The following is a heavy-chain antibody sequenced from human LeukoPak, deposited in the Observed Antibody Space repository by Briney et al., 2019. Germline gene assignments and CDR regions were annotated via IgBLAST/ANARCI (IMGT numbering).Heavy chain of an antibody. J-gene: IGHJ4*02. CDR1: GYTFTGYY. D-gene: IGHD3-22*01. CDR3: ARAGYHYDSSGYFGALDY. CDR2: INPNSGGT. V-gene: IGHV1-2*04. Sequence: ASVKVSCKASGYTFTGYYMHWVRQAPGQGLEWMGWINPNSGGTNYAQKFQGWVTMTRDTSISTAYMELSRLRSDDTAVYYCARAGYHYDSSGYFGALDYWGQGTLVTVSS.